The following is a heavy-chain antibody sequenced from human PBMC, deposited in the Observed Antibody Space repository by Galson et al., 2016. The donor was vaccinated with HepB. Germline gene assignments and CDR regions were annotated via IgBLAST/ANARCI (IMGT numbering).Heavy chain of an antibody. Sequence: SLRLSCAASGFTFSKYDLHWVRQAPGKGLEWVSLIYSSGNPHYADSVKGRFTISRDSSKNTVYLQMNSLRVDDTAVYYCARGGGAAAAAWGQGTLVTVSS. CDR2: IYSSGNP. D-gene: IGHD6-13*01. V-gene: IGHV3-53*01. CDR3: ARGGGAAAAA. CDR1: GFTFSKYD. J-gene: IGHJ5*02.